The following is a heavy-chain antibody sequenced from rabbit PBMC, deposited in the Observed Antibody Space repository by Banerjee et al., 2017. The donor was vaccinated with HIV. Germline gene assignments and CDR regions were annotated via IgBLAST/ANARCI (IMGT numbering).Heavy chain of an antibody. CDR2: IYPDYAST. CDR1: GIHFTSYG. Sequence: QEQLVESGGGLVQPGESLKLSCKASGIHFTSYGISWVRQAPGKGPEWIGYIYPDYASTYYATWAKGRFTISKTSSTTVTLQMTSLTAADTATYFCARDSPGDGYVDLWGQGTLVTVS. J-gene: IGHJ6*01. CDR3: ARDSPGDGYVDL. D-gene: IGHD6-1*01. V-gene: IGHV1S45*01.